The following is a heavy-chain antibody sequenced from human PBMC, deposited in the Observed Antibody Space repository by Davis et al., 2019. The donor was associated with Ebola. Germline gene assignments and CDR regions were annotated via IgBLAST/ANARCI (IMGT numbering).Heavy chain of an antibody. J-gene: IGHJ2*01. CDR2: IYYNGRT. Sequence: GSLRLSCAASGFIFGSYEMIWVRQAPGKGLEWVGAIYYNGRTYYNSSLEGRVTILLDTSKNQFSLKLRSVTAADTAVYYCARLSGLFSSSSGALYFDLWGRGTLVSVSS. D-gene: IGHD6-6*01. CDR1: GFIFGSYE. CDR3: ARLSGLFSSSSGALYFDL. V-gene: IGHV4-38-2*01.